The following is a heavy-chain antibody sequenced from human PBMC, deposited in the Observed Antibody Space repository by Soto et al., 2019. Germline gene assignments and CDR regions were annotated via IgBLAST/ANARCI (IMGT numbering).Heavy chain of an antibody. J-gene: IGHJ3*02. CDR2: IYPGDSDT. CDR3: ARQHYDYIWGSYYGAFDI. D-gene: IGHD3-16*01. V-gene: IGHV5-51*01. Sequence: GESLKISCKASGYTFTSYWIGWVRQMPGKGLEWMGIIYPGDSDTRYSPSFQGQVTISADKSISTAYLQWSSLKASDTAMYYCARQHYDYIWGSYYGAFDIWGQGTMVTVSS. CDR1: GYTFTSYW.